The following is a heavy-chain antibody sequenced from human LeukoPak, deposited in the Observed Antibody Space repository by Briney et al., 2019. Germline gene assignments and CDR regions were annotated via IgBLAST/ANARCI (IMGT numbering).Heavy chain of an antibody. Sequence: PSETLSLTCTVSGVSMSSYYWSWIRQAPGKGLEWIGDTYYSGNTNCNPSPKSRVTISVDTSKKQFSLKVSSVTAADTAVYYCARVFHDSSGYPFYYWGQGTLVTVSS. CDR2: TYYSGNT. CDR1: GVSMSSYY. CDR3: ARVFHDSSGYPFYY. V-gene: IGHV4-59*01. J-gene: IGHJ4*02. D-gene: IGHD3-22*01.